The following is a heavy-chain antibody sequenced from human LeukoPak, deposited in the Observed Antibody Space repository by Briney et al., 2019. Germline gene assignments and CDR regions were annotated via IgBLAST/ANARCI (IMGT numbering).Heavy chain of an antibody. V-gene: IGHV1-18*01. J-gene: IGHJ4*02. Sequence: ASVKVSCKTSGYNFNIYGISWVRQDPGQGLEWMGWISGYNGNTNSAPKPQGRVTMTTDTSTSTAHMELRSLTSDDTAVYYCARDERARDFGAAGYFDYWGQGTLVTVSS. CDR2: ISGYNGNT. D-gene: IGHD4-17*01. CDR3: ARDERARDFGAAGYFDY. CDR1: GYNFNIYG.